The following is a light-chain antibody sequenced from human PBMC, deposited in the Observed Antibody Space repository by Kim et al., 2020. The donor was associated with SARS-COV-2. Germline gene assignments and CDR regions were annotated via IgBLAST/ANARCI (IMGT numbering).Light chain of an antibody. CDR1: SGRIASNS. J-gene: IGLJ2*01. Sequence: GKTVTKSCTRSSGRIASNSVQWYQQRPGSAPTTVIYEDNQRPSGVPDRFSGSIDSSSNSASLTISGLKTEDEADYYCQSFDSSNQVFGGGTQLTVL. CDR3: QSFDSSNQV. V-gene: IGLV6-57*03. CDR2: EDN.